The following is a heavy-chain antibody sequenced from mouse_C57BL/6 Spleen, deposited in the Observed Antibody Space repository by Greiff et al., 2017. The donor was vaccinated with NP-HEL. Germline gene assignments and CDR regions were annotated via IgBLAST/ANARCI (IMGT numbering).Heavy chain of an antibody. CDR1: GYTFTSYW. D-gene: IGHD2-3*01. V-gene: IGHV1-69*01. CDR2: IDPSDSYT. J-gene: IGHJ2*01. Sequence: QVQLQQPGAELVMPGASVKLSCKASGYTFTSYWMHWVKQRPGQGLEWIGEIDPSDSYTNYNQKFKGKSTLTVDKSSSTAYMQLSSLTSEDSAVYYCARWDDGYYVLDYWGQGTTLTVSS. CDR3: ARWDDGYYVLDY.